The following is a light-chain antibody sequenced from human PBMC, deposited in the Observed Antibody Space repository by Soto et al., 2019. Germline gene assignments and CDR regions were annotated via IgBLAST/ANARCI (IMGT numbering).Light chain of an antibody. Sequence: DIQLTQSPSFLSASVGDRVTISCRASQGISSYLLAWYQQKPGKAPTLLIHDASSLESGVPSRVSGSGSGTEFSLTISSLQPDDSASYYCQQYNSSPWTFGQGTKVDIK. V-gene: IGKV1-9*01. J-gene: IGKJ1*01. CDR3: QQYNSSPWT. CDR2: DAS. CDR1: QGISSY.